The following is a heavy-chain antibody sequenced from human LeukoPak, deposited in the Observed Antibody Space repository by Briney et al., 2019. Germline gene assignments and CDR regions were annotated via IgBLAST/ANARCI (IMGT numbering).Heavy chain of an antibody. D-gene: IGHD5-12*01. Sequence: PSETLSLTCTVSGGSISSGSYYWSWIRQPAGKGLEWIGRIYTSGSTNYNPSLKSRVAISVDTSKNQFSLKLSSVTAADTAMYYCAREPTINEEPNWFDPWGQGTLVTVSS. V-gene: IGHV4-61*02. CDR2: IYTSGST. CDR3: AREPTINEEPNWFDP. J-gene: IGHJ5*02. CDR1: GGSISSGSYY.